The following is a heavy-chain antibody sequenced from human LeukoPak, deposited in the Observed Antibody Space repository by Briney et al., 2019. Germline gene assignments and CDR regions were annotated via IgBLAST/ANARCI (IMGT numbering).Heavy chain of an antibody. J-gene: IGHJ6*04. CDR3: ARTYGSGSYYYYGMDV. V-gene: IGHV3-48*03. D-gene: IGHD3-10*01. CDR2: ISSSGSTI. Sequence: PGGSLRLSCAAAGFTFSSYEMNWVRQAPGKGLEWVSYISSSGSTIYYADSVKGRFTISRDNAKNSLYLQMNSLRAEDTAVYYCARTYGSGSYYYYGMDVWGKGTTVTVSS. CDR1: GFTFSSYE.